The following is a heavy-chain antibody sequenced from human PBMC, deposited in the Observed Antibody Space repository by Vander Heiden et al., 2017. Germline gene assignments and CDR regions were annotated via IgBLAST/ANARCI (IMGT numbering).Heavy chain of an antibody. CDR1: GYTFTTYY. CDR3: ARAYYYGMDV. V-gene: IGHV1-2*06. CDR2: INPNSGGT. Sequence: QVQLVQSGAEVKKPGASVQVSCTASGYTFTTYYIHWVRQAPGQGLEWVGRINPNSGGTNYARKFQGRVTMTRATSISTVYMELTRLTSDDTALYYCARAYYYGMDVWGQGTTVTVSS. J-gene: IGHJ6*02.